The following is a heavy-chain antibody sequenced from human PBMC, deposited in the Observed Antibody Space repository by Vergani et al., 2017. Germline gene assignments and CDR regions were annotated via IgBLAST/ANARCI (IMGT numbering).Heavy chain of an antibody. CDR3: ARDRPNIPPECSSTSCTYRGWYFDL. Sequence: QVKLVQSGAEVKKPGSSVKVSCKASVRTFSSYAISWVRQPPGQGLEWLGGIIPIVGTATYAQKFQGRVTITAAESTGTAYMELSSLTSEDTAVYYCARDRPNIPPECSSTSCTYRGWYFDLWGRGTLVTVSS. J-gene: IGHJ2*01. CDR1: VRTFSSYA. V-gene: IGHV1-69*12. D-gene: IGHD2-2*01. CDR2: IIPIVGTA.